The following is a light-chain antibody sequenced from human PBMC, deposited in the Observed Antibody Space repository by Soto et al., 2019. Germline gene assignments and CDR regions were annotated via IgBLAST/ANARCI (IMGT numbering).Light chain of an antibody. V-gene: IGKV3-20*01. CDR3: QQYGGTPPIT. J-gene: IGKJ5*01. CDR2: GAS. CDR1: QSISDT. Sequence: EIVMTQSPATLSVSPGGRATLSCRASQSISDTLAWYQQKPGQAPRLLIYGASSRATGIPDRFSGSGSGTDFTLTISRLEPEDFAVYYCQQYGGTPPITFGQGTRLEIK.